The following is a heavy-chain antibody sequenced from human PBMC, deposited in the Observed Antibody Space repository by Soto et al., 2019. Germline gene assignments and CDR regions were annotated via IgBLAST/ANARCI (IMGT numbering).Heavy chain of an antibody. V-gene: IGHV3-7*01. D-gene: IGHD3-3*01. CDR2: IQKDGSEK. Sequence: EVKLVESGGGLVQPGGSLRLSCAASGFMFSNYWMTWVRQAPGKGLEWVANIQKDGSEKYYVDSVKGRFTISRDNAKSSLFLQMNSLRAEDTAVYYCARAIFGATSCWGQGTLVTVSS. CDR3: ARAIFGATSC. J-gene: IGHJ4*02. CDR1: GFMFSNYW.